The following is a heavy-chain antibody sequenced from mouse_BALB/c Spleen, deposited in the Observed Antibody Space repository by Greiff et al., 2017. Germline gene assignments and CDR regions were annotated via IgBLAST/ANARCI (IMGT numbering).Heavy chain of an antibody. CDR2: INPNNGGT. D-gene: IGHD2-4*01. CDR1: GYTFTDYN. J-gene: IGHJ4*01. V-gene: IGHV1-18*01. Sequence: VQLQQSGPELVKPGASVKIPCKASGYTFTDYNMDWVKQSHGKSLEWIGDINPNNGGTIYNQKFKGKATLTVDKSSSTAYMELRSLTSEDTAVYYCARGITTTRDYYYAMDYWGQGTSVTVSS. CDR3: ARGITTTRDYYYAMDY.